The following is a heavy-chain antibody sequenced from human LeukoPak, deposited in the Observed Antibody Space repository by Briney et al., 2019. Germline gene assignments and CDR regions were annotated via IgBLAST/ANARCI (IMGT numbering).Heavy chain of an antibody. CDR3: AIELGTGDGHDYYYYMDA. CDR2: INHSGST. J-gene: IGHJ6*03. D-gene: IGHD7-27*01. Sequence: SETLSLTCAVYGGSFSGYYWSWIRQPPGKGLEWIGEINHSGSTNYNPSLKSRVTISVDTSKNQFSLKLSSVTAADTAVYYCAIELGTGDGHDYYYYMDAWGKGTTVTVSS. CDR1: GGSFSGYY. V-gene: IGHV4-34*01.